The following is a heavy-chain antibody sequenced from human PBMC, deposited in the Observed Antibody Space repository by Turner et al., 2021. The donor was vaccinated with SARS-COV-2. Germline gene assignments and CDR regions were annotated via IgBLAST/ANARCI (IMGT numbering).Heavy chain of an antibody. CDR1: GFSFSNYA. J-gene: IGHJ4*02. CDR2: ISYDGRNK. V-gene: IGHV3-30*04. Sequence: VQLVESGGGLVQPGRSLRLACAASGFSFSNYAMHWVRQAPGKGLEWVAIISYDGRNKYYADSVKGRFTISRDDSKSTLYLQMNSLRPEDTAIYYCARERRGYYAEYWGQGTLVTVSS. CDR3: ARERRGYYAEY. D-gene: IGHD3-3*01.